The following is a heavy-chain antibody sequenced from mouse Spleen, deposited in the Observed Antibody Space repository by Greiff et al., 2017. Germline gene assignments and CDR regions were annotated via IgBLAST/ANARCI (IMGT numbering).Heavy chain of an antibody. CDR1: GFNIKDTY. D-gene: IGHD1-1*01. Sequence: VQLKESGAELVKPGASVKLSCTASGFNIKDTYMHWVKQRPEQGLEWIGRIDPANGNTKYDPKFQGKATITADTSSNTAYLQLSSLTSEDTAVYYCALHYYGSSYYFDYWGQGTTLTVSS. CDR3: ALHYYGSSYYFDY. V-gene: IGHV14-3*02. CDR2: IDPANGNT. J-gene: IGHJ2*01.